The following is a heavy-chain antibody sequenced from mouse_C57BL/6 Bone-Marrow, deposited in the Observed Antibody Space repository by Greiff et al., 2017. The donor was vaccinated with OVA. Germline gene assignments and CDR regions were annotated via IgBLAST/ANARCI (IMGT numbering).Heavy chain of an antibody. CDR3: ARRLTGTRMDY. CDR1: GYTFTDYY. Sequence: EVKLQESGPKMVKPGASVKMSCKASGYTFTDYYMNWVKQSHGKSLEWIGVINPYNGGTSYNQKFKGKATLTVDKSSSTAYMELNSLTSEDSAVYYCARRLTGTRMDYWGQGTSVTVSS. CDR2: INPYNGGT. V-gene: IGHV1-19*01. D-gene: IGHD4-1*01. J-gene: IGHJ4*01.